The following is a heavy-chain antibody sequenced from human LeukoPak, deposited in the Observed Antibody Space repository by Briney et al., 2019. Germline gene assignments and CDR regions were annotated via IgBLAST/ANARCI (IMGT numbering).Heavy chain of an antibody. CDR2: MSSDGS. CDR3: AKDMGNTAMLSGD. J-gene: IGHJ4*02. CDR1: GFIFSNYG. V-gene: IGHV3-30*18. Sequence: PGRSLRLSCAASGFIFSNYGMHWGRHAPGKGLGWVAGMSSDGSYADSVKGRFTISRDNSKNTLYLQMNSLRPEDTAVYYCAKDMGNTAMLSGDWGQGTLVTVSS. D-gene: IGHD5-18*01.